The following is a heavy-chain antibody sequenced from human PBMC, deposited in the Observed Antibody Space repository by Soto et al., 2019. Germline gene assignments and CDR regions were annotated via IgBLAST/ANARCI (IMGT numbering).Heavy chain of an antibody. Sequence: EVQXXXXXXGLXQPXXXLXLSCAASGFTFSSYSMNWVRQAPGKGLEWVSYISSSSSTIYYADSVKGRXXXXXXXXXXXXXXXXXXXXAEXTXVYXXXXDXDYWGQGT. CDR1: GFTFSSYS. CDR3: XXDXDY. J-gene: IGHJ4*02. CDR2: ISSSSSTI. V-gene: IGHV3-48*01. D-gene: IGHD2-8*01.